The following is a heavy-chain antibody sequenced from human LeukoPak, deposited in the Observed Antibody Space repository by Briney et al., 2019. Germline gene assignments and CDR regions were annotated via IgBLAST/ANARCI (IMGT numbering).Heavy chain of an antibody. D-gene: IGHD5-24*01. CDR1: GFTFSSYS. CDR3: ARSPMATITLFDY. V-gene: IGHV3-74*01. J-gene: IGHJ4*02. Sequence: GGSLRLSCAASGFTFSSYSMHWVRQAPGKGLVWVSRINSDGSSTSYADSVKGRFTISRDNAKNTLYLQMNSLRAEDTAVYYCARSPMATITLFDYWGQGTLVTVSS. CDR2: INSDGSST.